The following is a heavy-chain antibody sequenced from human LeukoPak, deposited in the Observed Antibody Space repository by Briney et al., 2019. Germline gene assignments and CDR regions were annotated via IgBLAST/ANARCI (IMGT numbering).Heavy chain of an antibody. D-gene: IGHD5/OR15-5a*01. J-gene: IGHJ4*02. Sequence: PSESLSLTCAVFGGSLNHYYWSWIRQSPGKGLEWVGDMNDSGDINYNPSLKSLVTLSVDTSKNQFSLNVNSGTAADTAVYYCARVTLPPLSHFDRCGQGTLVSVPS. CDR1: GGSLNHYY. CDR3: ARVTLPPLSHFDR. CDR2: MNDSGDI. V-gene: IGHV4-34*01.